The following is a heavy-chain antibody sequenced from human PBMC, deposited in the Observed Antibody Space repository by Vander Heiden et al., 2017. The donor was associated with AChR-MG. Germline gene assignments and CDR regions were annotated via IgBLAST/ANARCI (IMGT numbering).Heavy chain of an antibody. V-gene: IGHV2-5*02. CDR3: AHRERSPFDY. J-gene: IGHJ4*02. Sequence: QITLKESGPTLVKRTQTLTLTYTCPGFSLSTSSVGVGWIRQPPGKALEWLALIYWDDDNRYSPSLKTRLTISKVSSKNQVALPMPHMDPLDTATYYFAHRERSPFDYWGQGTLVTVSS. CDR1: GFSLSTSSVG. D-gene: IGHD1-1*01. CDR2: IYWDDDN.